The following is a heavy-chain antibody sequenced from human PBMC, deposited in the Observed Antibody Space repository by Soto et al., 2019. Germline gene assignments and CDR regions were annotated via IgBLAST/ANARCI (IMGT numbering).Heavy chain of an antibody. V-gene: IGHV3-11*01. D-gene: IGHD2-21*01. CDR2: ISSSGYSK. J-gene: IGHJ6*02. CDR3: ATSAMAQIAYLYGMDV. CDR1: GITFSQYY. Sequence: VQLVESGGGLVKPGGSVRLSCAASGITFSQYYMTWIRQAPGKGLEWVSHISSSGYSKYYGDSVKGRFTISRDNAKNSVYLHMNSLRAEDTAVYYCATSAMAQIAYLYGMDVWGQGTTV.